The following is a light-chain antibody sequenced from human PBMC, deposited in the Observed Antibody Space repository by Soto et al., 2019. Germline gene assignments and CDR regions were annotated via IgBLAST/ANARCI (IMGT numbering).Light chain of an antibody. CDR1: HRVSSY. Sequence: EIVMSQSPATLSVSPGGRATLSCRASHRVSSYLAWYQQKPGQAPRLLIYGASTRATGIPARFSGSGSGTEFTLTISSLHSEDFAVYYCQQYNNWPLTFGAGTKVDIK. CDR2: GAS. V-gene: IGKV3-15*01. J-gene: IGKJ4*01. CDR3: QQYNNWPLT.